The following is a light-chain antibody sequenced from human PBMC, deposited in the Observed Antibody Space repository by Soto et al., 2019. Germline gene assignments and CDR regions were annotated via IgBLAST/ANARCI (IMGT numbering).Light chain of an antibody. Sequence: QSALTQPPSASGTPGQRVTISCSGSSSNIGSNYVYWYQQFPGTAPKLLIYSNNQRPSGVPDRFSGSKSGTSASLAISGLRSEDEADYYCAAWDGSLTGRVFGGGTKVTVL. V-gene: IGLV1-47*02. J-gene: IGLJ3*02. CDR1: SSNIGSNY. CDR2: SNN. CDR3: AAWDGSLTGRV.